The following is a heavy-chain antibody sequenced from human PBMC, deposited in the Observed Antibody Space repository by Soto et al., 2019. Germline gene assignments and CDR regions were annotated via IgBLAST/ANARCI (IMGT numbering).Heavy chain of an antibody. J-gene: IGHJ4*02. Sequence: SETLSLTCTVSGGSISSSSYYWGWIRQPPGKGLEWIGCVYYSGSTNYNPSLKSRVTISADTSKSQFSLKVNSMTAAATAVYYCARYRREAVAGYTLDNWGQGILVTVSS. D-gene: IGHD6-13*01. CDR2: VYYSGST. CDR3: ARYRREAVAGYTLDN. V-gene: IGHV4-39*07. CDR1: GGSISSSSYY.